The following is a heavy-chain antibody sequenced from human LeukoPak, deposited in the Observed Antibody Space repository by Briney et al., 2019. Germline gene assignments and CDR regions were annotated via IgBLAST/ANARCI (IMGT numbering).Heavy chain of an antibody. CDR2: ISYDGSNK. V-gene: IGHV3-30*18. J-gene: IGHJ4*02. CDR1: GFTFSSYG. Sequence: GGSLRLSCAASGFTFSSYGMHWVRQAPGKGLEWVAVISYDGSNKYYADSVKGRFTISRDNSKNTPYLQMNSLRAEDTAVYYCAKAGVDTAMALDYWDQGTLVTVSS. CDR3: AKAGVDTAMALDY. D-gene: IGHD5-18*01.